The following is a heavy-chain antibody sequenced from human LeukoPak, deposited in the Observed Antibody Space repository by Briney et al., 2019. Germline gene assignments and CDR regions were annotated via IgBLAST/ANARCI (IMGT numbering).Heavy chain of an antibody. J-gene: IGHJ4*02. CDR1: GFTFSSYG. Sequence: GGSLRLSCAASGFTFSSYGMHWVRQAPGKGLEWVAVISYDGSNKYYADSVKGRFTISRDNSKNTLYLQMNSLRAEDTAVYYCAEEDTVAGTTDYWGQGTLVTVSS. V-gene: IGHV3-30*18. CDR3: AEEDTVAGTTDY. D-gene: IGHD6-19*01. CDR2: ISYDGSNK.